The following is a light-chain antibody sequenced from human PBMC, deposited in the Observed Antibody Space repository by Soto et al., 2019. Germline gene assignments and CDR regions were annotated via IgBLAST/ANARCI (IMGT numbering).Light chain of an antibody. CDR3: SSYTSSSTRV. Sequence: QSALTQPASVSGSPGQSITISCTGTSSDVGGYKYVSWYQQHPGKVPKLMIYEVRNRPSGVSNRFSGSKSGNTASLTISGLQAEDEADYYCSSYTSSSTRVFGTGTKVTVL. CDR2: EVR. V-gene: IGLV2-14*01. J-gene: IGLJ1*01. CDR1: SSDVGGYKY.